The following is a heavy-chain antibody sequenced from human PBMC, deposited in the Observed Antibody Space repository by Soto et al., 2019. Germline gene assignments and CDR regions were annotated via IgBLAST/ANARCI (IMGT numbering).Heavy chain of an antibody. D-gene: IGHD3-22*01. CDR1: GLTFSSYA. CDR2: ISGSGGST. J-gene: IGHJ3*02. CDR3: ARDLGYYDSSGRRYAFDI. V-gene: IGHV3-23*01. Sequence: VGSLRLSCAASGLTFSSYAMSWVRQAPGKGLEWVSTISGSGGSTYYADSVKGRFTISRDNAKNSLYLQMNSLRAEDTAVYYCARDLGYYDSSGRRYAFDIWGQGTMVTVSS.